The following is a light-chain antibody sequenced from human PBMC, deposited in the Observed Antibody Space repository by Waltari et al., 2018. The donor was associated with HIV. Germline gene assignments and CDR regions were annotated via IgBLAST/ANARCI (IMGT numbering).Light chain of an antibody. V-gene: IGKV3-20*01. J-gene: IGKJ3*01. Sequence: IVLTQSPGTLSVSPGERVTLSCRASQTVTNDYFAWYQRRSGQTPTLLIYGASRRAPDVLDRFSAGGSGTNFTLAISRLEPEDFALYFCQQYGSSPPTFGPGT. CDR1: QTVTNDY. CDR3: QQYGSSPPT. CDR2: GAS.